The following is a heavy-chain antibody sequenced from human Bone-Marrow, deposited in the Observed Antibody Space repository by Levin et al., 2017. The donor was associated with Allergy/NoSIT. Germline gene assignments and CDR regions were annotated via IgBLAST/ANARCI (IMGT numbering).Heavy chain of an antibody. V-gene: IGHV3-23*01. J-gene: IGHJ4*02. Sequence: GESLKISCAASGFTFSTHAMNWVRQAPGGGLEWVSSIDGSGDRTQYADSMRGRFTISRDNSRNTLFLEIHSLRVEDTAVYHCVKVGWHSKLDSWGQGTLVTVSS. CDR2: IDGSGDRT. D-gene: IGHD5-24*01. CDR1: GFTFSTHA. CDR3: VKVGWHSKLDS.